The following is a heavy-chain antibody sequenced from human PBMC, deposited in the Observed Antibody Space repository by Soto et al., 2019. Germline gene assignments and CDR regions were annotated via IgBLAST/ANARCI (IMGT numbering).Heavy chain of an antibody. Sequence: SXTLSLTCTVSGGSISSSSSYWGLIRQPPGKGLEWVGSIHYLGNPYHNPSLGSRVTISVDTSKNQFSLKLRSVTAQDTAVFYCAGLYPYESSGYHLNYWGQGALVTVSS. V-gene: IGHV4-39*01. CDR3: AGLYPYESSGYHLNY. CDR2: IHYLGNP. D-gene: IGHD3-22*01. J-gene: IGHJ4*02. CDR1: GGSISSSSSY.